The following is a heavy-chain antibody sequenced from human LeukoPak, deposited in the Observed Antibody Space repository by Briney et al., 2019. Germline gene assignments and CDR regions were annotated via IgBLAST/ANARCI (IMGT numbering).Heavy chain of an antibody. D-gene: IGHD2-15*01. CDR3: ASHSGHYLDY. J-gene: IGHJ4*02. Sequence: SETLSLTCTVSAGSFSSSSHHWGWIRQPPGKGLEWIGYIYYSGSTYYNPSLKSRVTISVDTSKNQFSLKLSSVTAADTAVYYCASHSGHYLDYWGQGTLVTVSS. CDR2: IYYSGST. V-gene: IGHV4-30-4*08. CDR1: AGSFSSSSHH.